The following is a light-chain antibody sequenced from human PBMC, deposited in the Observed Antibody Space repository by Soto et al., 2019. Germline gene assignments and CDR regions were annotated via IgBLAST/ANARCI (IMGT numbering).Light chain of an antibody. CDR1: QSVLRSSNNKNH. CDR2: WAS. J-gene: IGKJ5*01. Sequence: DIVMTQSPDSLAVSLGERATINCKSIQSVLRSSNNKNHLAWYQKKPGQPPKLLISWASTRESGVPDRFSGSGSGTDFSLTVSRLQAEDVGVYECQHFYDVPVTFGQGTRLEIK. CDR3: QHFYDVPVT. V-gene: IGKV4-1*01.